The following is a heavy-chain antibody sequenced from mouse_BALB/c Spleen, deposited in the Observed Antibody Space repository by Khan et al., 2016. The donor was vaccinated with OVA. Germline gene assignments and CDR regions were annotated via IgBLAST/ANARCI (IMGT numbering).Heavy chain of an antibody. Sequence: EVQLQESGPGLVKPSQSLSLTCSVTGYSITSGYYWNWIRQFPGNKLEWMGYKVYDGTTNYNPSLKNRISITRDTSKNQFFLQFNSVTTEDTATYYWGRGGGWFTHWGQGTLVTVSA. CDR2: KVYDGTT. CDR3: GRGGGWFTH. J-gene: IGHJ3*01. V-gene: IGHV3-6*02. CDR1: GYSITSGYY.